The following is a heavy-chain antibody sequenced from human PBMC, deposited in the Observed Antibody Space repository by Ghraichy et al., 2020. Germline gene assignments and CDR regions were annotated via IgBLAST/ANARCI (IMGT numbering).Heavy chain of an antibody. D-gene: IGHD6-13*01. CDR3: ARVEVIAADLYYYGMDV. V-gene: IGHV1-69*13. J-gene: IGHJ6*02. CDR2: IIPIFGTA. Sequence: SVKVSCKASGGTFSSYAISWVRQAPGQGLEWMGGIIPIFGTANYAQKFQGRVTITADESTSTAYMELSSLRSEDTAVYYCARVEVIAADLYYYGMDVWGQGTTVTVSS. CDR1: GGTFSSYA.